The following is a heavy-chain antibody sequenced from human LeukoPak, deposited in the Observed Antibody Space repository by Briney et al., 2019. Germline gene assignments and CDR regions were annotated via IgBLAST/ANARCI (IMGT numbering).Heavy chain of an antibody. CDR1: GFTFSSFA. V-gene: IGHV3-21*01. J-gene: IGHJ5*02. CDR2: ISSLSTYI. D-gene: IGHD4-11*01. CDR3: ARDPPPYSNPSNWFDP. Sequence: GGSLRLSCAASGFTFSSFAMKWVRQAPGKGLEWVSSISSLSTYIYYADSVKGRFTISRDNSKNTLYLQMNSLRAEDTAVYYCARDPPPYSNPSNWFDPWGQGTLVTVSS.